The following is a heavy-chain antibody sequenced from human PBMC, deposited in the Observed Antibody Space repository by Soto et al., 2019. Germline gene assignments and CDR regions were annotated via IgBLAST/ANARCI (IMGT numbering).Heavy chain of an antibody. CDR3: ATRTDYYDGSGSLGGMDV. Sequence: LSLTCTVSGGSISSGSYYWSRIRQLPGKGLEWIGYIYYSGSTYYNPSLKSRVTISVDTSKNQFSLKLNSVTAADTAVYYCATRTDYYDGSGSLGGMDVWGQGTTVTVSS. CDR2: IYYSGST. D-gene: IGHD3-10*01. J-gene: IGHJ6*02. CDR1: GGSISSGSYY. V-gene: IGHV4-31*03.